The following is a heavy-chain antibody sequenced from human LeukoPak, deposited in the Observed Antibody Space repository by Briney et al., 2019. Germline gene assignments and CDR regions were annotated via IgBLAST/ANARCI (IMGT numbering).Heavy chain of an antibody. CDR2: IYHSGGT. CDR3: ARRYCSGGSCVKYFQH. J-gene: IGHJ1*01. V-gene: IGHV4-4*02. Sequence: SGTLSLTCAVSGGSISSSNWWSWVRQPPGKGLEWIGEIYHSGGTNYNPSLKSRVTISVDKSKNQFSLKLSSVTAADTAVYYCARRYCSGGSCVKYFQHWGQGTLVTVSS. D-gene: IGHD2-15*01. CDR1: GGSISSSNW.